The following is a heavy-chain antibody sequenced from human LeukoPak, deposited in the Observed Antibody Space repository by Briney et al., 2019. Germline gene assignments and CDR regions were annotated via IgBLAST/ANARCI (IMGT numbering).Heavy chain of an antibody. Sequence: SETLSLTCTVSGGSISKYYCSWIRQPPGKGLEWIAYIYYTGSTYYNPSLKSRVTMSVDTSKNQFSPSLSSVTAADTAVYYCARHISGGATLDWGQGTLVTVSS. CDR1: GGSISKYY. CDR3: ARHISGGATLD. CDR2: IYYTGST. V-gene: IGHV4-59*08. D-gene: IGHD2-15*01. J-gene: IGHJ4*02.